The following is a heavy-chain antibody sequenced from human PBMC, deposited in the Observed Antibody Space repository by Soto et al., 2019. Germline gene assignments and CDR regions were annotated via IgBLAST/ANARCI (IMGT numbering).Heavy chain of an antibody. Sequence: PGESLKISCKGSGYSFTSYWISWVRQMPGKGLEWMGRIGPSDAYTNYSPSFQGHVTISADKSISTAYLQWSSLKASDTAMYYCARVLGSGYSYYFDYWGQGTLVTVSS. CDR2: IGPSDAYT. CDR1: GYSFTSYW. CDR3: ARVLGSGYSYYFDY. J-gene: IGHJ4*02. V-gene: IGHV5-10-1*01. D-gene: IGHD3-22*01.